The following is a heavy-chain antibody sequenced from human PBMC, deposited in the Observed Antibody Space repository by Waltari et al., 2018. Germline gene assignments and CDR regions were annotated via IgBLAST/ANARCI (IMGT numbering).Heavy chain of an antibody. CDR3: SRGPLWFGEANFDY. D-gene: IGHD3-10*01. CDR2: IRSKTYGGTT. V-gene: IGHV3-49*03. J-gene: IGHJ4*02. Sequence: EVQVKESGGGQVQPGRSLRLSCTGSGFTLGVFSMNWSRQAPGKGLEWVGFIRSKTYGGTTEYAASVRGRFIISRDDSKGIAYLEMNSLKPEDTGIYYCSRGPLWFGEANFDYWGQGTLVTVSS. CDR1: GFTLGVFS.